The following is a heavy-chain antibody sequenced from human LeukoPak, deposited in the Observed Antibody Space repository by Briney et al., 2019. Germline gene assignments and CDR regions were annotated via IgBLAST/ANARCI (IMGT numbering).Heavy chain of an antibody. J-gene: IGHJ4*02. Sequence: QPGESLRLSCAASGFTLNVYYMDWVRQAPGKGLEWVGRIKNKGGSNTAGYGASGKGRYTISRDNSQNSLYLQMNSPRTEDTAVDYCGRGTATALDYWGQGTLVTVSS. V-gene: IGHV3-72*01. CDR2: IKNKGGSNTA. CDR1: GFTLNVYY. CDR3: GRGTATALDY. D-gene: IGHD2-21*02.